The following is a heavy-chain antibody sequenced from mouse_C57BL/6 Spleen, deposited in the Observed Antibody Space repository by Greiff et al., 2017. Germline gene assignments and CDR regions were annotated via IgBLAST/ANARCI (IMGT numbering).Heavy chain of an antibody. CDR3: TSLNPQEYFDV. CDR1: GFTFSDAW. CDR2: IRNKANNHAT. J-gene: IGHJ1*03. Sequence: EVQLVESGGGLVQPGGSMKLSCAASGFTFSDAWMDWVRQSPEKGLEWVAEIRNKANNHATYYAESVKGRFTISRDDSKSSVYLQMNSLRAEDTGIYYCTSLNPQEYFDVWGTGTTVTVSS. V-gene: IGHV6-6*01.